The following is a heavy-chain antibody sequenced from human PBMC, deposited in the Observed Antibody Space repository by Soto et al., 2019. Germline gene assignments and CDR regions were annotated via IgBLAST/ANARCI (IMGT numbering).Heavy chain of an antibody. CDR3: AKSLSVRGLIDYFDY. J-gene: IGHJ4*02. CDR2: ISGSGGST. CDR1: GFTFSSYA. D-gene: IGHD3-10*01. Sequence: GGSLRLSCAASGFTFSSYAMSWVRQAPGKGLEWVSAISGSGGSTYYADSVKGRFTISRDNSKNTLYLQMNSLRAEDTAVYYCAKSLSVRGLIDYFDYWGQGTLVTVSS. V-gene: IGHV3-23*01.